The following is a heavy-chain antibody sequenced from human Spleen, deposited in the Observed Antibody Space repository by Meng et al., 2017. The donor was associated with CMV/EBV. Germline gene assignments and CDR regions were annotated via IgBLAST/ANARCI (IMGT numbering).Heavy chain of an antibody. D-gene: IGHD3-16*01. CDR1: GYTFTGYY. CDR3: ARKTDTGGWNFHH. J-gene: IGHJ1*01. Sequence: KAAGYTFTGYYVDWVRQAPGQGLEWMGWINPNNGGTNYAQRFQGRVTMTRDTSITTVYMELSRLTSDDTAVYYCARKTDTGGWNFHHWGQGTLVTVSS. V-gene: IGHV1-2*02. CDR2: INPNNGGT.